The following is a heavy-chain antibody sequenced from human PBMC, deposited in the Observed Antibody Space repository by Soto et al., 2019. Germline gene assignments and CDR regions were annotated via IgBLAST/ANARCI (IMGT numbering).Heavy chain of an antibody. J-gene: IGHJ6*02. Sequence: QVQLVQSGAEVKKPGASVKVSCMTSGYTFTSYDINWVRQASGQGLEWVGWMNNNNGYTAYAPKFQGRVTVTRNTSIRTVSMELSCLISEDKAVYYCARECSAAGNYYGMDVWGQGTTVTVSS. CDR3: ARECSAAGNYYGMDV. CDR2: MNNNNGYT. CDR1: GYTFTSYD. V-gene: IGHV1-8*01. D-gene: IGHD6-13*01.